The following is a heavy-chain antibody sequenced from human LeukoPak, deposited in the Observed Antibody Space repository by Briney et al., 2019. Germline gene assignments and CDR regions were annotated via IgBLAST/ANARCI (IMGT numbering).Heavy chain of an antibody. Sequence: GGSLRLSCAASGFTFSSYAMSGVRQAPGKGLEWGSAISGSGGSTYYADSVKGRFTISRDDSKNTLYLQMDRLTDEDTAVYYCARDRELFAHCWFDLWGQGTLVTVSS. V-gene: IGHV3-23*01. CDR2: ISGSGGST. CDR3: ARDRELFAHCWFDL. D-gene: IGHD3-10*01. J-gene: IGHJ5*02. CDR1: GFTFSSYA.